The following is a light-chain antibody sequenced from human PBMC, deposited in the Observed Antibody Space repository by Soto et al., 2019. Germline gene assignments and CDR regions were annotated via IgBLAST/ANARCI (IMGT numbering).Light chain of an antibody. CDR3: QQYKSYPWT. Sequence: DIQLTQSPSTLSASVGDTVTISCRASASLIGWLAWYQQRPGSAPKLLIYDASSLEGGVPSRFTGDGSGTEFSLTIASLQPDDFGTYYCQQYKSYPWTFGQGTKVDLK. V-gene: IGKV1-5*01. CDR2: DAS. CDR1: ASLIGW. J-gene: IGKJ1*01.